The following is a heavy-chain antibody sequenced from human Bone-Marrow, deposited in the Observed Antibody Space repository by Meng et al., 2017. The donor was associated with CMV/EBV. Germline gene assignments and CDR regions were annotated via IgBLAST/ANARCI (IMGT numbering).Heavy chain of an antibody. J-gene: IGHJ4*02. CDR3: ARVHISSSYKGDY. CDR1: GYTFIGYY. V-gene: IGHV1-69*05. Sequence: SVKVSCKTSGYTFIGYYIHWVRQAPGQGLEWMGGIIPIFGTANYAQKFQGRVTITTDESTSTAYMELRSLRSDDTAVYYCARVHISSSYKGDYWGQGTLVTVSS. D-gene: IGHD6-6*01. CDR2: IIPIFGTA.